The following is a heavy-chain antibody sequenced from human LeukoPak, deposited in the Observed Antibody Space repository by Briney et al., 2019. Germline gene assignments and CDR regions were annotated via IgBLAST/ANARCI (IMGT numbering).Heavy chain of an antibody. D-gene: IGHD3-22*01. J-gene: IGHJ4*02. CDR1: GGSISWGDYY. CDR2: IYHSGST. CDR3: ARDDKGFDY. V-gene: IGHV4-30-4*02. Sequence: SETLSLTCTVSGGSISWGDYYWSWIRQPPGKGLEWMGYIYHSGSTYYNPSLKSRLTISVDTSKNQFSLKLSSVTAADTAVYYCARDDKGFDYWGQGTLVTVSS.